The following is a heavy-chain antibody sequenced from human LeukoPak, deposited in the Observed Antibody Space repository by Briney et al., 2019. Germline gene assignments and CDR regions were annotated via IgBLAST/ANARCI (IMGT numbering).Heavy chain of an antibody. Sequence: GGSLRLSCAASGFTFSNWAVSWVRQAPGKGLEWVSAITGSGGATFYADSVKGRFTISRDNSKNTLYLQMNSLRAEDTAVYYCAKRNSGWYYIDYWGQGTLVTVSS. D-gene: IGHD6-19*01. CDR1: GFTFSNWA. V-gene: IGHV3-23*01. CDR3: AKRNSGWYYIDY. J-gene: IGHJ4*02. CDR2: ITGSGGAT.